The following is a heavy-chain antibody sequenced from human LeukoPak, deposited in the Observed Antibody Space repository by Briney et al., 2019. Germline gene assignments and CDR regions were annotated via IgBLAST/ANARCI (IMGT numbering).Heavy chain of an antibody. J-gene: IGHJ6*03. D-gene: IGHD6-13*01. V-gene: IGHV1-8*01. CDR2: MNPNCGNT. CDR3: SRGSIAAAGTYYYYYMDV. CDR1: GYTFTSYD. Sequence: ASVKVSCKASGYTFTSYDINWVRQATGQGLEWMGWMNPNCGNTGYAQKFQGRVTMTRNTSISTAYMELSSLRSEDTAVYYCSRGSIAAAGTYYYYYMDVWGKGTTVTVSS.